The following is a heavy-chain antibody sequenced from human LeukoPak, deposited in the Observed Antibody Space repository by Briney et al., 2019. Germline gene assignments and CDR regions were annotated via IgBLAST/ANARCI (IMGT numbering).Heavy chain of an antibody. J-gene: IGHJ4*02. CDR3: ARRVAQGGYYFDY. D-gene: IGHD2-15*01. CDR1: GFTFSSYS. CDR2: ISSSGSTI. V-gene: IGHV3-48*04. Sequence: PGGSLRLSCAASGFTFSSYSMNWVRQAPGKGLEWVSYISSSGSTIYYADSVKGRFTISRDNAKNSLYLQMNSLRAEDTAVYYCARRVAQGGYYFDYWGQGTLVTVSS.